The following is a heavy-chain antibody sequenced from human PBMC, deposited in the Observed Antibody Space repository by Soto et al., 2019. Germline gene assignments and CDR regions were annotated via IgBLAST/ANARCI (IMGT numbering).Heavy chain of an antibody. J-gene: IGHJ3*02. CDR3: AKLRRPAGATTAFDI. V-gene: IGHV3-9*01. CDR2: ISWNSGSI. D-gene: IGHD1-26*01. CDR1: GFTFDDYA. Sequence: SLRLSCAASGFTFDDYAMHWVRQAPGEGLEWVSGISWNSGSIGYADSVKGRFTISRDNAKNSLYLQMNSLRAEDTALYYCAKLRRPAGATTAFDIWGQGTMVTVSS.